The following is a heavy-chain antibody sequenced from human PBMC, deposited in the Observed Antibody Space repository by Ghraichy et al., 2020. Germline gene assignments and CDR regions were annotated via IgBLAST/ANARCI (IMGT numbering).Heavy chain of an antibody. V-gene: IGHV4-59*01. J-gene: IGHJ3*02. D-gene: IGHD1-26*01. CDR3: ARDQRFNRYSGSYLQNHHAFDI. Sequence: SETLSLTCTVSGGSISSYYWSWIRQPPGKGLEWIGYIYYSGSTNYNPSLKSRVTISVDTSKNQFSLKLSSVTAADTAVYYCARDQRFNRYSGSYLQNHHAFDIWGQGTMVTVSS. CDR2: IYYSGST. CDR1: GGSISSYY.